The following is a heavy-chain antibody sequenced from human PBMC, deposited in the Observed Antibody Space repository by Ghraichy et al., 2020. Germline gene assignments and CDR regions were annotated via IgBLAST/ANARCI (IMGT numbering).Heavy chain of an antibody. Sequence: SETLSLTCTVSGGSISSSSYYWGWIRQPPGKGLEWIGSIYYSGSTYYNPSLKSRVTISVDTSKNQFSLKLSSVTAADTAVYYCARRGGNKARRGNWFDPWGQGTLVTVSS. V-gene: IGHV4-39*01. J-gene: IGHJ5*02. D-gene: IGHD6-6*01. CDR1: GGSISSSSYY. CDR3: ARRGGNKARRGNWFDP. CDR2: IYYSGST.